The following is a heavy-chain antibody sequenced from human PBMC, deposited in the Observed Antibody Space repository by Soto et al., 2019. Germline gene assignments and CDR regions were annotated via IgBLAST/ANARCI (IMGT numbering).Heavy chain of an antibody. CDR2: ISYDGSNK. J-gene: IGHJ4*02. CDR1: GFTFSSYG. V-gene: IGHV3-30*18. Sequence: QVQLVESGGGVVQPGRSLRLSCAASGFTFSSYGMHWVRQAPGKGLEWVAVISYDGSNKYYADSVKGRFTISRDNSKNTQYLQMNRLRAEDTAVYYCAKDSGEYGYGYRAIDYWGQGTLVTVSS. D-gene: IGHD5-18*01. CDR3: AKDSGEYGYGYRAIDY.